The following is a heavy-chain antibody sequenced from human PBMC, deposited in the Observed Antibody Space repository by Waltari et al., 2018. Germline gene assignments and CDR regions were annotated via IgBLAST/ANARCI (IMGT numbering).Heavy chain of an antibody. CDR1: GYTFTSYY. D-gene: IGHD6-6*01. V-gene: IGHV1-46*01. Sequence: QVQLVQSGAEVKKPGASVKVSCKASGYTFTSYYMHWVRQAPGQGLEWMGIINPSGGSTSYAQKFQGRVTMTRDTSTSTVYMELSSLRSEDTAVYYCARDGGSSDVYYYMDVWGKGTTVTISS. J-gene: IGHJ6*03. CDR2: INPSGGST. CDR3: ARDGGSSDVYYYMDV.